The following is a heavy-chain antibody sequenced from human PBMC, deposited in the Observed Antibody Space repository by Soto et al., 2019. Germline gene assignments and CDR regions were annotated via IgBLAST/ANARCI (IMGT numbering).Heavy chain of an antibody. D-gene: IGHD1-26*01. V-gene: IGHV1-8*01. J-gene: IGHJ4*02. Sequence: QVQLVQSGAEVKKPGASVRVSCKASGYTFTSYDINWVRQASGQGLEWMGWMNPESGNIGYAENFQGRVTMTRHTSTSTAYMDLIGLRSDDTAVYYCARFVRHQLPTIDFWGQGTLVTVSS. CDR2: MNPESGNI. CDR3: ARFVRHQLPTIDF. CDR1: GYTFTSYD.